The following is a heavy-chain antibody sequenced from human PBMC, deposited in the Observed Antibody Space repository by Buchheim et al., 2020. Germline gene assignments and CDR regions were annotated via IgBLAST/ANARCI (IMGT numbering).Heavy chain of an antibody. J-gene: IGHJ4*02. Sequence: QVQLVESGGGVVQPGRSLRLSCAASAFTFSSYAMHWVRRAPGKGLGWVAAISYDGSNKYYADSVKGRFTISRYNSKNTLFLQMNSLRAEDTAVYYCARGGWFGEYEDSYFFDYGGQGTL. CDR2: ISYDGSNK. D-gene: IGHD3-10*01. CDR3: ARGGWFGEYEDSYFFDY. V-gene: IGHV3-30-3*01. CDR1: AFTFSSYA.